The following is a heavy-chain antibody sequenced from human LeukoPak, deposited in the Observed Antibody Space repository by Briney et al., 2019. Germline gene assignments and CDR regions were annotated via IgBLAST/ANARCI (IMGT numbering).Heavy chain of an antibody. CDR2: TYYRSMWFN. D-gene: IGHD3-3*01. Sequence: SQTLSLTCAISGDSVSSNMAAWNWIRQSPSRGLEWLGRTYYRSMWFNDSAVSVKSRIIINPDTSKNQFSLQLNSVTPEDTAVYYCAREVKEFFGVIRGAFDIWGQGTMVTVSS. J-gene: IGHJ3*02. CDR1: GDSVSSNMAA. CDR3: AREVKEFFGVIRGAFDI. V-gene: IGHV6-1*01.